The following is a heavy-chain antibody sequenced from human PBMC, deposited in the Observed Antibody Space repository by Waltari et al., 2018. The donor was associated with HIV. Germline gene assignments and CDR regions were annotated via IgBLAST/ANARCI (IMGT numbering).Heavy chain of an antibody. CDR3: ARTFTVATISPLLH. CDR2: INSDGSST. J-gene: IGHJ4*02. CDR1: GFTFISYW. V-gene: IGHV3-74*01. D-gene: IGHD5-12*01. Sequence: EVQLVESGGGLVQPGGSLRLSCAASGFTFISYWMHWVRQVPGKGLVWVSRINSDGSSTTYADSVKGRFTISRDNAKSTLYLQMNSLRDEDTAVYYCARTFTVATISPLLHWGQGTLVTVSS.